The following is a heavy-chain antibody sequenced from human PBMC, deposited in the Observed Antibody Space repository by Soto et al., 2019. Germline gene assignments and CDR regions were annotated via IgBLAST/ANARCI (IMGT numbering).Heavy chain of an antibody. J-gene: IGHJ3*02. D-gene: IGHD1-26*01. V-gene: IGHV1-69*01. CDR1: GGTFSSYA. CDR3: ARLLLNRYIGSYDAFEI. Sequence: QVQLVQSGAEVKKPGSSVKVSCKASGGTFSSYAISWVRQAPGQGLEWMGGIIPIFGTANYAQKFQGRVTITADESTSTAYMELSSLRSEDTAVYYCARLLLNRYIGSYDAFEIWGQGTMVTVSS. CDR2: IIPIFGTA.